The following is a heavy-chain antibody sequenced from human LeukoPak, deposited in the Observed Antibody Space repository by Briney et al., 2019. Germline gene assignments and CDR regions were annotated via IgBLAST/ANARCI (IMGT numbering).Heavy chain of an antibody. CDR3: ARVDERGAFDY. D-gene: IGHD1-1*01. Sequence: SETLSLTCTVSGGSISSGSYYWTWIRQPAGKGLEWIGRIYTSGSTNYNPSLKSRVTMSVDTSKNQFSLKLSSVTAADTAVYYCARVDERGAFDYWGQGTLVTVSS. J-gene: IGHJ4*02. V-gene: IGHV4-61*02. CDR1: GGSISSGSYY. CDR2: IYTSGST.